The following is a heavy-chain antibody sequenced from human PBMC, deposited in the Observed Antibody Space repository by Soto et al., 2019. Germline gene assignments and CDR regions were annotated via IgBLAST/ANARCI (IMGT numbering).Heavy chain of an antibody. D-gene: IGHD3-16*01. CDR3: ARGGRFTFGFDY. Sequence: EVQLLESGGGLVQPGGSLRLSCAASGFTFSTSSMSWVRQAPGKGLEWVSAISGDSGAIYYADSVKGRFTISRDNSRDTLYLHMNSLRAEDTALYCCARGGRFTFGFDYWGQGTLISVSS. V-gene: IGHV3-23*01. J-gene: IGHJ4*02. CDR2: ISGDSGAI. CDR1: GFTFSTSS.